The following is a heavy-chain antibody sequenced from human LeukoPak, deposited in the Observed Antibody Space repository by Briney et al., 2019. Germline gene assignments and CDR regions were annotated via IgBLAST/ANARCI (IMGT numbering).Heavy chain of an antibody. Sequence: GGSLRLSCEAPGLTFVVYAMNWFRQAPGKGLDWVSGISWNSGSIGYADSVKGRFTISRDNAKNSLYLQMNSLRAEDTALYYCAKDSLGYYYYMDVWGKGTTVTISS. J-gene: IGHJ6*03. CDR1: GLTFVVYA. CDR2: ISWNSGSI. D-gene: IGHD7-27*01. CDR3: AKDSLGYYYYMDV. V-gene: IGHV3-9*01.